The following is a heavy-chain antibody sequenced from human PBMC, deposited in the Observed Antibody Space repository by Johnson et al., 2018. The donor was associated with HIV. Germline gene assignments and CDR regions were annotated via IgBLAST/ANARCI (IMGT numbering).Heavy chain of an antibody. V-gene: IGHV3-66*02. J-gene: IGHJ3*02. Sequence: VQLVESGGGLVQPGGSLRLSCAASGFTFSSYWMHWVRQAPGKGLEWVSLIYSGDNTKYADSVKGRFTISRDNSKNTLFLQMNSLRPEDTAVYYCARVSLAYSYGYDAFDIWGQGTRVTVSS. CDR2: IYSGDNT. D-gene: IGHD5-18*01. CDR3: ARVSLAYSYGYDAFDI. CDR1: GFTFSSYW.